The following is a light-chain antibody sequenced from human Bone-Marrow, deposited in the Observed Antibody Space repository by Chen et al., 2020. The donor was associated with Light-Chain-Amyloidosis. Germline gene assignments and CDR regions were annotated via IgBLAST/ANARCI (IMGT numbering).Light chain of an antibody. Sequence: SYVLTQPSSVSGAPGQTATIACGGNNIGATSVHWYQQSPGQAPLLVGYDDSDRPSGIPERLSGSNSGNTATLTFSRVEAGDEADYYCQVWDRSSDRPVFGGGTKLTVL. J-gene: IGLJ3*02. V-gene: IGLV3-21*02. CDR2: DDS. CDR3: QVWDRSSDRPV. CDR1: NIGATS.